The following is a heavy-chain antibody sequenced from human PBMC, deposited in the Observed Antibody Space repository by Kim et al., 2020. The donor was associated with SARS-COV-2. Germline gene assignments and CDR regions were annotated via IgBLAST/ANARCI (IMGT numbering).Heavy chain of an antibody. CDR1: GGSISSGSYY. D-gene: IGHD3-22*01. CDR2: IYTSGST. Sequence: SETLSLTCTVSGGSISSGSYYWSWIRQPAGKGLEWIGRIYTSGSTNSNPSLKSRVTLSVDTSKYPFSLMLGSVTAADTAGYYCARSPSNYYDSLNYWGQGTRVTVSP. CDR3: ARSPSNYYDSLNY. V-gene: IGHV4-61*02. J-gene: IGHJ4*02.